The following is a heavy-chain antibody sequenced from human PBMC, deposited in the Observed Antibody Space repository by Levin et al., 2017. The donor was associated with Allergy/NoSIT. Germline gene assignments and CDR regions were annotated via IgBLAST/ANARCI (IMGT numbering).Heavy chain of an antibody. CDR3: AREALHCGGDCSDY. Sequence: GGSLRLSCAASGFTFSSHDMNWVRQAPGKGLEWVSYIDGSGTKKFYTDSVKGRFTISGDNAKNSLFLEMNSLSADDTAVYYCAREALHCGGDCSDYWGQGTLVTVSS. J-gene: IGHJ4*02. D-gene: IGHD2-21*02. CDR2: IDGSGTKK. V-gene: IGHV3-48*03. CDR1: GFTFSSHD.